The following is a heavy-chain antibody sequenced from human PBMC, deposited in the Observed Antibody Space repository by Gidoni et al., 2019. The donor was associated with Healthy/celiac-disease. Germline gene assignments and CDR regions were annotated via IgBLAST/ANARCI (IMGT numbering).Heavy chain of an antibody. D-gene: IGHD6-6*01. J-gene: IGHJ6*02. CDR2: IIPIFGTA. CDR3: ARSGSIAARPGYYYYYGMDV. CDR1: GGTFSSYA. Sequence: QVQLVQSGAEVKKPGPSVKVSCKASGGTFSSYAISWVRQAPGQGLEWMGGIIPIFGTANYAQKFQGRVTITADESTSTAYMELSSLRSEDTAVYYCARSGSIAARPGYYYYYGMDVWGQGTTVTVSS. V-gene: IGHV1-69*01.